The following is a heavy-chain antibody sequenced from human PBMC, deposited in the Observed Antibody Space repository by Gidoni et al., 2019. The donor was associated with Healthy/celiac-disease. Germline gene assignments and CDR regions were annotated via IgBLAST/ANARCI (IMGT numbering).Heavy chain of an antibody. D-gene: IGHD3-10*01. CDR3: YGSGSYYDPFDY. CDR1: GFTFSSYS. CDR2: ISSSSSYI. V-gene: IGHV3-21*01. Sequence: EVQLVESGGGLVKLVGSLRPSCDAPGFTFSSYSMNWVRQAHGKGLEWVSSISSSSSYIYYADSVKGRFTISRDNAKNSLYLQMNSLRAADTAVYYCYGSGSYYDPFDYWGQGTLVTVSS. J-gene: IGHJ4*02.